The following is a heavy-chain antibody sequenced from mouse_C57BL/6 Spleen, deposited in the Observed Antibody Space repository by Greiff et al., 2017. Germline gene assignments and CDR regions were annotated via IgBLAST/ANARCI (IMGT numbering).Heavy chain of an antibody. D-gene: IGHD1-1*01. CDR1: GFTFSDYG. J-gene: IGHJ3*01. V-gene: IGHV5-17*01. Sequence: DVQLVESGGGLVKPGGSLKLSCAASGFTFSDYGMHWVRQAPEKGLEWVAYISSGSSTIYYADTVKGRFTLSRDNAKNTLFLQMTSLRTEDTAMYYGARENYYGSSYGCAYWGQGTLVTVSA. CDR2: ISSGSSTI. CDR3: ARENYYGSSYGCAY.